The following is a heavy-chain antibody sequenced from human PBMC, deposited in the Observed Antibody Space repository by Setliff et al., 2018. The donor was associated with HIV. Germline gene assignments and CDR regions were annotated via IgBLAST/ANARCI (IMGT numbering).Heavy chain of an antibody. CDR2: IGAFNGNT. D-gene: IGHD2-15*01. CDR1: GYTFTDFG. J-gene: IGHJ2*01. Sequence: ASVKVSCKASGYTFTDFGITWVRQAPGQGLEWMGWIGAFNGNTHYPQNLQGRVTMTTDTSTRTAYMELRSLRSDDTAVYYCARSRGDIVMMVAAHWYFDLWGRGTLVTVSS. V-gene: IGHV1-18*01. CDR3: ARSRGDIVMMVAAHWYFDL.